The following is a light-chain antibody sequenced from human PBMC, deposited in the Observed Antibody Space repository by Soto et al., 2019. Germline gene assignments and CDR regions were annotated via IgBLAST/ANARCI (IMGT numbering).Light chain of an antibody. CDR3: QEYNSYPCT. V-gene: IGKV1-5*03. CDR2: KAS. Sequence: DIQMTQSPSPLSASVGDRVTMTCRASQSISSWLAWYQQKPGKAPKLLIYKASSLESGVPSRFSGSGSGTESTLTISSPQPDDFASYYCQEYNSYPCTFGQGTKLEIK. CDR1: QSISSW. J-gene: IGKJ2*02.